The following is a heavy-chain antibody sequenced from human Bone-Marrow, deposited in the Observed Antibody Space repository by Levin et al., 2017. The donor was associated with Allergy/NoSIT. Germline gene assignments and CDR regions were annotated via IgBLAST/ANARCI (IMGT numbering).Heavy chain of an antibody. Sequence: GESLKISCAASGFTFSSYAMHWVRQAPGKGLEYVSAISSNGGSTYYANSVKGRFTISRDNSKNTLYLQMGSLRAEDMAVYYCARYCSSTSCYYGMDVWGQGTTVTVSS. CDR1: GFTFSSYA. CDR3: ARYCSSTSCYYGMDV. D-gene: IGHD2-2*01. J-gene: IGHJ6*02. V-gene: IGHV3-64*01. CDR2: ISSNGGST.